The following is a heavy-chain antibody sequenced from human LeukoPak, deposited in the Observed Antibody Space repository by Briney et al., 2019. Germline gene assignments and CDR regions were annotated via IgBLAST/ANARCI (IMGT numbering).Heavy chain of an antibody. Sequence: PSETLSLTCTVSGGSISSYYWSWIRQPAGKGLGWIGRIYTSGSTNYNPSPKSRVTMSVDTYKNQFSLKLGSVTAADTAVYYCARETGYYGSGSGIDYWGQGTLVTVSS. CDR1: GGSISSYY. D-gene: IGHD3-10*01. CDR3: ARETGYYGSGSGIDY. CDR2: IYTSGST. J-gene: IGHJ4*02. V-gene: IGHV4-4*07.